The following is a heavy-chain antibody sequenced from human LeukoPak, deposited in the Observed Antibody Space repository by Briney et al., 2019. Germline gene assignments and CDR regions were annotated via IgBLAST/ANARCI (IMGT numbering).Heavy chain of an antibody. J-gene: IGHJ4*02. V-gene: IGHV4-61*02. CDR1: GGSISSGSYY. D-gene: IGHD2-8*01. Sequence: SETLSLTCTVSGGSISSGSYYWSWIRQPAGKGLEWIGRIYTSGSTNYNPSLKSRVTISVDTSKNQFSLKLSSVTAADTAVHYCARGIVLMVYAEYYFDYWGQGTLVTVSS. CDR3: ARGIVLMVYAEYYFDY. CDR2: IYTSGST.